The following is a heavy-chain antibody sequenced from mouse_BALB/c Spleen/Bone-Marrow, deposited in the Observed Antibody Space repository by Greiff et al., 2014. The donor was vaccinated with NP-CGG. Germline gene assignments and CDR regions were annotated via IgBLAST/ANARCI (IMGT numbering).Heavy chain of an antibody. CDR1: GYTFTSYW. V-gene: IGHV1-7*01. CDR3: ARYYRYDGFAY. Sequence: QVQLQQSGAELAKPGASVKMSCKASGYTFTSYWMHWVKQRPGQGLEWIGYINPSTGYTEYNQKFQDKATLTADKSSSTAYMQLSSLTSEDSAVYYCARYYRYDGFAYWGQGTLVTVSA. J-gene: IGHJ3*01. CDR2: INPSTGYT. D-gene: IGHD2-14*01.